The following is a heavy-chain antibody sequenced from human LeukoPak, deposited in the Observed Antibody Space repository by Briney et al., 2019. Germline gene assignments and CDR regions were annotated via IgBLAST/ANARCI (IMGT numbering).Heavy chain of an antibody. Sequence: QPGGSLRLSCAASGFTFSSYEMNWVRQAPGKGLEWVSYISSSGSTIYYADSVKGRFTISRDNAKNSLYLQMNSLRAEGTAVYYCARVHGVATVDYWGQGTLVTVSS. CDR3: ARVHGVATVDY. CDR2: ISSSGSTI. D-gene: IGHD2-15*01. J-gene: IGHJ4*02. V-gene: IGHV3-48*03. CDR1: GFTFSSYE.